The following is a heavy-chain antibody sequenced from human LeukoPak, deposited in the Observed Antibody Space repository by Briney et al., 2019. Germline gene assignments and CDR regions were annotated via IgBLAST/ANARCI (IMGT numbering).Heavy chain of an antibody. V-gene: IGHV4-59*01. D-gene: IGHD1-1*01. J-gene: IGHJ4*02. CDR3: ARVGDWNDLVY. Sequence: PSETLSLTCTVSGGSISTYYWSWIRQSPGKGLEWIGYIHYSGTTNYNPSLKSRVTMLLDTSKNQFSLRLTSVTAADTAVYYCARVGDWNDLVYWGQGIRVTVS. CDR1: GGSISTYY. CDR2: IHYSGTT.